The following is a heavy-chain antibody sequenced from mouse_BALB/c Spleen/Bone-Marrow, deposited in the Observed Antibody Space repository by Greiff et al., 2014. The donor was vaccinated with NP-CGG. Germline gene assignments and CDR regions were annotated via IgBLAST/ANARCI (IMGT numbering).Heavy chain of an antibody. Sequence: VQLQQSGAELVKPGAPVKLSCKASGYTFTDYWMNWVQQRPGRGLEWIGRIDPSDSETHYNQKLKDKATLTVDKSSTTAYIQLSNLTSEDSAVYYCARTAYWGQGTLVTVSA. CDR1: GYTFTDYW. CDR2: IDPSDSET. J-gene: IGHJ3*01. V-gene: IGHV1-69*02. CDR3: ARTAY.